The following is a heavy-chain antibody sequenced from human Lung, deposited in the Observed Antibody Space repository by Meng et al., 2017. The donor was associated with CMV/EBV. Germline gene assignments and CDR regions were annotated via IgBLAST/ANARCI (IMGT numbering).Heavy chain of an antibody. CDR1: GFTFGNYS. CDR2: IRSKPYGGTT. CDR3: APNYDFFAF. J-gene: IGHJ4*02. D-gene: IGHD3-3*01. V-gene: IGHV3-49*04. Sequence: GGSLRLXCTTSGFTFGNYSMSWVRQAPGKGLEWVGFIRSKPYGGTTDYAASVKGRFTISRDDSKSIAYLQMNSLKTEDTAIYYCAPNYDFFAFWGQGTVVTVSS.